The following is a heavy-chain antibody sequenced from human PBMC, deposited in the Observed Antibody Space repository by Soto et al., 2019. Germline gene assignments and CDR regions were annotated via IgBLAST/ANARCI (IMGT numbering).Heavy chain of an antibody. V-gene: IGHV3-21*01. CDR3: ARDRDYGDYAFDY. D-gene: IGHD4-17*01. CDR2: ISNSSSYI. Sequence: GGSLRLSCAASGFTFSSYSMNWVRQAPGKGLEWVSSISNSSSYIYYADSVKGRFTISRDNAKNSLYLQMNSLRAEDTAVYYCARDRDYGDYAFDYWGQGTLVTVSS. CDR1: GFTFSSYS. J-gene: IGHJ4*02.